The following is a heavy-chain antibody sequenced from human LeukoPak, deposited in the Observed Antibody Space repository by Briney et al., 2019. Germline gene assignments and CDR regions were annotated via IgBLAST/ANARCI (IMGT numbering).Heavy chain of an antibody. CDR2: IKQDGSEK. CDR3: ARHLPWYYGSGLVY. Sequence: GGSLRLSCAASGFTFSSYWMSWVRQAPGKGLEWVANIKQDGSEKYYVDSVKGRFTISRDNAKNSLYLQMNSLRAEDTAVYYCARHLPWYYGSGLVYWGQGTLVTVSS. D-gene: IGHD3-10*01. V-gene: IGHV3-7*01. CDR1: GFTFSSYW. J-gene: IGHJ4*02.